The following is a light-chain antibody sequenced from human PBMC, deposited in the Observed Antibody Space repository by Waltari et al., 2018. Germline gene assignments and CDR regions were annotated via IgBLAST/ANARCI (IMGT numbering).Light chain of an antibody. J-gene: IGKJ1*01. V-gene: IGKV1-12*01. Sequence: DIQMTQSPSSVSASVGDRVTITCRVRQGLGTWLAWYQQKPGKAPKVLIYGASTLLTGVPSRFSGSGSGTEFTLTITGLQPEDFATYFCQQGNSFPPTFGQGTRVEV. CDR2: GAS. CDR1: QGLGTW. CDR3: QQGNSFPPT.